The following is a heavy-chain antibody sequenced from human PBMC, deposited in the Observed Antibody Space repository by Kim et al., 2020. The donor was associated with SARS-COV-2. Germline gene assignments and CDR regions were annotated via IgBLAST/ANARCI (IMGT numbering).Heavy chain of an antibody. Sequence: GGSLRLSCAASGFTFSDFYLSWIRQAPGGGLEWISSISGDANTTYYRDSLRGRFTVSRDNAKSLLYLKMSNLRAEDTAVYYCVRDRGLFYYGSGLGEDYWGQGNLVVVSS. J-gene: IGHJ4*02. CDR3: VRDRGLFYYGSGLGEDY. V-gene: IGHV3-11*04. CDR2: ISGDANTT. CDR1: GFTFSDFY. D-gene: IGHD3-10*01.